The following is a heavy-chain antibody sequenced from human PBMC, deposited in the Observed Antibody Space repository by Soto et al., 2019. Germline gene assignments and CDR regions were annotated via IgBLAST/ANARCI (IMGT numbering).Heavy chain of an antibody. D-gene: IGHD3-16*01. CDR2: IYSGGST. CDR3: ARDRGAASQVLGYMDV. V-gene: IGHV3-66*01. J-gene: IGHJ6*03. CDR1: GFTVSSNY. Sequence: EVQLVESGGGLVQPGGSLRLSCAASGFTVSSNYMSWVRQAPGKGLEWVSVIYSGGSTYYADSVKGRFTISRDNSKNTLYLQMNSLRAEDTAVDYCARDRGAASQVLGYMDVWGKGTTVTVSS.